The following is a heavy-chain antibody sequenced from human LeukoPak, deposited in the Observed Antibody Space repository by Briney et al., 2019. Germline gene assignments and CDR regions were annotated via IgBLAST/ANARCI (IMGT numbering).Heavy chain of an antibody. CDR2: ISASGSNI. CDR3: VRVKGTYFDF. J-gene: IGHJ4*02. D-gene: IGHD1-1*01. V-gene: IGHV3-48*01. Sequence: GGSLRLSCAASGFPFSSYSMNWVRQAPGKGLERVSYISASGSNIYYLDSVKGRCTVSRDNAMNSLFLQMDRPRAEDTAVYYCVRVKGTYFDFWGRGTLVTVSS. CDR1: GFPFSSYS.